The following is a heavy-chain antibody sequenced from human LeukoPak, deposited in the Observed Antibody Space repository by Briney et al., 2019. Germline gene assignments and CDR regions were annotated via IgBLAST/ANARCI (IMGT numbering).Heavy chain of an antibody. CDR3: AKDMNYRYYGSGSHFDY. CDR2: ISWNSGSI. CDR1: GFTFDDYA. J-gene: IGHJ4*02. Sequence: GGSLRLSCAASGFTFDDYAMHWVRQAPGKGLEWVSGISWNSGSIGYADSVKGRFTISRDNAKNSLYLQMNSLRAEDTALYYCAKDMNYRYYGSGSHFDYWGQGTLVTVSS. D-gene: IGHD3-10*01. V-gene: IGHV3-9*01.